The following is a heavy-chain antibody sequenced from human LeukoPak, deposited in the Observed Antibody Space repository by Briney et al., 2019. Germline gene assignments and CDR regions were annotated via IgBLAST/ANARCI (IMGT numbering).Heavy chain of an antibody. J-gene: IGHJ6*03. CDR1: GYTFTSYG. V-gene: IGHV1-18*01. CDR2: ISAYNGNT. D-gene: IGHD3-10*01. Sequence: ASVKVSCKASGYTFTSYGISWVRQAPGQGLEWMGWISAYNGNTNYAQKLQGRVTMITDTSTSTAYMELRSLRSDDTAVYYCARSRDYYPYYYYYYMDVWGKGTTVTVSS. CDR3: ARSRDYYPYYYYYYMDV.